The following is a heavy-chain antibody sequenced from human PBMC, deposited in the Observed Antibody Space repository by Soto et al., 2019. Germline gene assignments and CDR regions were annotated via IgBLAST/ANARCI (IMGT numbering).Heavy chain of an antibody. CDR3: ARFNWYFDL. Sequence: QVQLQEWGPGLVKPSETLSLTCTVSGGSISSYYWSWIRQPAGKGLEWIGYMYYRGSTNYNPSLKSRVTISVYTSKNQFSLKLSSVTAADTAMYYCARFNWYFDLWGRGTLVTVSS. J-gene: IGHJ2*01. V-gene: IGHV4-59*01. CDR1: GGSISSYY. CDR2: MYYRGST.